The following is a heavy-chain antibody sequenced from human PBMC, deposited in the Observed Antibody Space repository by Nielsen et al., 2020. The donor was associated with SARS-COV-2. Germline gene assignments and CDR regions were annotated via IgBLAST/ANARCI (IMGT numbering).Heavy chain of an antibody. CDR1: GDSISSSNW. CDR2: IYHSGNT. V-gene: IGHV4-4*02. Sequence: SETLSLTCAVSGDSISSSNWWRWVRQPPGTGLEWIGEIYHSGNTNYNPSLKSRVTISVDKSKNQFSLRLISVTAADTAVYYCARLLTNTGNYFRFDPWGQGTLVTVSS. J-gene: IGHJ5*02. D-gene: IGHD1-26*01. CDR3: ARLLTNTGNYFRFDP.